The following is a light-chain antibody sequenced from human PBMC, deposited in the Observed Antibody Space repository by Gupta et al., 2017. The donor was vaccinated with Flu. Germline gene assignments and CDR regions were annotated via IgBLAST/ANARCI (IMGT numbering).Light chain of an antibody. J-gene: IGLJ1*01. CDR2: EVS. Sequence: QSALTQPPSVSGSPGQSVTISCTGTSSDIGTYNRVSWYQQPSGTAHKLIIYEVSNRASGAPDRFSASKAGNTASLTXSXLQGEDXADYYCSSDTSSYTYVFGTGTKVTVL. CDR3: SSDTSSYTYV. CDR1: SSDIGTYNR. V-gene: IGLV2-18*02.